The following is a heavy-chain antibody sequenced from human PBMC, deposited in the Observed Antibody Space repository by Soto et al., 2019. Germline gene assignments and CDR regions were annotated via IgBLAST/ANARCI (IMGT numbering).Heavy chain of an antibody. CDR2: IYWDDDK. CDR3: AHRQFEANSGAEYFQH. Sequence: QITLKESGPTLVKPTQTLTLTCTFSGFSLSTSGVGVGWIRQPPGKALEWLALIYWDDDKRHSPSLKSRLTIPKNTSQTQVVRTMTNTDPVDTATYYCAHRQFEANSGAEYFQHWGQGTLVTVSS. CDR1: GFSLSTSGVG. V-gene: IGHV2-5*02. D-gene: IGHD6-25*01. J-gene: IGHJ1*01.